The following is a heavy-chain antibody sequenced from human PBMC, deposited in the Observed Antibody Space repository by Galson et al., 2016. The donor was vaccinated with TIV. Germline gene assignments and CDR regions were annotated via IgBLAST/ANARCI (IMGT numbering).Heavy chain of an antibody. Sequence: SLRLSCAASGFTFSSFAMSWVRQAPGKGLEWVSRISAGGGRKNYADSVKGRFTISRDNPKNTLYLQMSSLRADDTAVYFCAKMDSSGFDYVRRFDFWGQGTLATVSS. CDR2: ISAGGGRK. J-gene: IGHJ4*02. V-gene: IGHV3-23*01. CDR3: AKMDSSGFDYVRRFDF. D-gene: IGHD6-19*01. CDR1: GFTFSSFA.